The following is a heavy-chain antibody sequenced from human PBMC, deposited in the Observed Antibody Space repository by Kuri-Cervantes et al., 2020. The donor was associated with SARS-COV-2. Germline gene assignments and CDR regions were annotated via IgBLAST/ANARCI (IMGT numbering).Heavy chain of an antibody. Sequence: SETLSLTCAVSGYSISRAYYWDWIRQPPGKGLEWIGSVYHYGSTYHNLSLKSRVTISVDTSKNQFSLKLSSVTAADTAVYYCARRVDWFDPWGQGTLVTVSS. V-gene: IGHV4-38-2*01. CDR1: GYSISRAYY. CDR3: ARRVDWFDP. D-gene: IGHD3-3*01. CDR2: VYHYGST. J-gene: IGHJ5*02.